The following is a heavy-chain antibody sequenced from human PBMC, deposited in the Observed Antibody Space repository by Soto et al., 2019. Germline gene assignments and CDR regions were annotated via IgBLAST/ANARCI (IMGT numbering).Heavy chain of an antibody. CDR1: GLTLRSYS. CDR3: ARDNGIAGSFDP. V-gene: IGHV3-48*02. D-gene: IGHD6-13*01. J-gene: IGHJ5*02. CDR2: ISISSRTI. Sequence: EMQLVESGGGLVRRGGSRRFSGAAFGLTLRSYSRNWARQAPGKGLGGVSYISISSRTIYYADSVKGRFTISRDDAKNSLYLQMNSLRDEDTSVYYCARDNGIAGSFDPWGQGTLVTVSS.